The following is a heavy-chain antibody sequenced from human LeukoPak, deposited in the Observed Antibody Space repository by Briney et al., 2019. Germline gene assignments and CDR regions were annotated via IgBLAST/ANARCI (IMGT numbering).Heavy chain of an antibody. D-gene: IGHD3-10*01. CDR2: ISAYNGNT. V-gene: IGHV1-18*01. CDR3: ARDLWFGEALGPPNYYFDY. Sequence: ASVKVSCKASGYTFTSYGISWVRQAPGQGLEWIGWISAYNGNTNYAQKLQGRVTMTTDTSTSTAYMELRSLRSDDTAVYYCARDLWFGEALGPPNYYFDYWGQGTLVTVSS. CDR1: GYTFTSYG. J-gene: IGHJ4*02.